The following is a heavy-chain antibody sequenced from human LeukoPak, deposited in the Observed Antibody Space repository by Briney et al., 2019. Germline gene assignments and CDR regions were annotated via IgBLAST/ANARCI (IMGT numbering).Heavy chain of an antibody. D-gene: IGHD6-6*01. CDR2: IRSKANSYAT. CDR1: GVTFSGSA. CDR3: TRRDSSSDFDY. Sequence: GGALRLLFGAPGVTFSGSAMHWGRQASGERLEGVGRIRSKANSYATAYAASVKGRFTISRDDSKNTAYLQMNSLKTEDTAVYYCTRRDSSSDFDYWGQGTLVTVSS. J-gene: IGHJ4*02. V-gene: IGHV3-73*01.